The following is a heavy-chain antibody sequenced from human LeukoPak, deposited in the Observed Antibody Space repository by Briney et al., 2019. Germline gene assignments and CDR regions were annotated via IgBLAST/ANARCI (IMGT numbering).Heavy chain of an antibody. Sequence: GGSLRLSCAASGFTFSSFWMNWVRQAPGXGLEWVANIKQDGSEKYYVDSVKGRFTISRDNAKNSLYLQMNSLRAEDTAVYYCARERRFIDYWGQGTLVTVSS. CDR1: GFTFSSFW. CDR3: ARERRFIDY. V-gene: IGHV3-7*04. J-gene: IGHJ4*02. CDR2: IKQDGSEK. D-gene: IGHD4-17*01.